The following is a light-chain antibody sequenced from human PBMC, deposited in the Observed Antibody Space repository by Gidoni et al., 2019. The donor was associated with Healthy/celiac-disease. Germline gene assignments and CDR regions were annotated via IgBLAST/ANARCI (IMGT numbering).Light chain of an antibody. CDR1: QSISSY. CDR2: AAS. CDR3: QQGYSSPLT. J-gene: IGKJ1*01. Sequence: DIQMTQYPSSLSASVGDRVTITCRASQSISSYLNWYQQKPGKAPKLLIYAASSLQSGVPSRFSGSGSGTDFTLTISSLQPEDFATYYCQQGYSSPLTFXRXTKVEIK. V-gene: IGKV1-39*01.